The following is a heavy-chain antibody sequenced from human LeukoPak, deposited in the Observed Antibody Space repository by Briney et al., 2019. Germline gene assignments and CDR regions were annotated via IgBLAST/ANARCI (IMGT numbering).Heavy chain of an antibody. CDR3: ARDSYWYFDL. Sequence: KTSQTLSLTCTVSGGSISSGSYYWSWIRQPAGKGLEWIGRIYTSGSTNYNPSLKSRVTISVDTSKNQFSLKLSSVTAADTAVYYCARDSYWYFDLWGRGTLVTVSS. CDR1: GGSISSGSYY. V-gene: IGHV4-61*02. CDR2: IYTSGST. J-gene: IGHJ2*01.